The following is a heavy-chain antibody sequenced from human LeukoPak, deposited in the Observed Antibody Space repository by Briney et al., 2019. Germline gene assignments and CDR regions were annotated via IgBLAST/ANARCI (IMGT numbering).Heavy chain of an antibody. D-gene: IGHD3-22*01. Sequence: GGSLRLSCAASGFTFSSYSTNWVRQAPGKGLEWVSSISSSSSYIYYADSVKGRFTISRDNAKNSLYLQMNSLRAEDTAVYYCARFDYCDSSGYYNFDYWGQGTLVTVSS. V-gene: IGHV3-21*01. CDR2: ISSSSSYI. J-gene: IGHJ4*02. CDR1: GFTFSSYS. CDR3: ARFDYCDSSGYYNFDY.